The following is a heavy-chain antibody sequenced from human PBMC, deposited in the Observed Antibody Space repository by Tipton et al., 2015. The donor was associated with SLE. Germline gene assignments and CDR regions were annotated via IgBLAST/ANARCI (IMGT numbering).Heavy chain of an antibody. D-gene: IGHD1-26*01. CDR1: GFSFDDYA. J-gene: IGHJ2*01. CDR3: AKEAVGATSGYFDL. V-gene: IGHV3-9*03. Sequence: RSLRLSCAASGFSFDDYAMHWVRQAPGKGLEWVSGISWNSGSIGYADSVKGRFTISRDNAKNSLYLQMNSLRAEDMALYYCAKEAVGATSGYFDLWGRGTLVTVSS. CDR2: ISWNSGSI.